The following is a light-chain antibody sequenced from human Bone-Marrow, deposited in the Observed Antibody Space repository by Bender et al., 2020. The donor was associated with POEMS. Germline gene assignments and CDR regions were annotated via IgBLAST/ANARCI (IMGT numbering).Light chain of an antibody. CDR2: EVF. J-gene: IGLJ2*01. Sequence: QSALTQAASVSGSPGQSITISCTGASSDFGPYNLVSWYQHHPGKAPKLMIYEVFKRPSGVSNRFSGSKSGNTASLTISGLQAEDEADYYCCSYAGGNIVFGGGTRLTVL. V-gene: IGLV2-23*02. CDR3: CSYAGGNIV. CDR1: SSDFGPYNL.